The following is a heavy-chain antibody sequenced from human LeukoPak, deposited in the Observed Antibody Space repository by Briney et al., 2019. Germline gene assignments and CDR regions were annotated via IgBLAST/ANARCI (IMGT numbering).Heavy chain of an antibody. CDR3: ARGRPWFDP. CDR1: GGSFSGYY. Sequence: SETLSLTCAVYGGSFSGYYWSWIRQPPGKGLEWIGEINHSGSTNYNPSLKGRVTISVDTSKNQFSLKLSSVTAADTAVYYCARGRPWFDPWGQGTLVTVSS. CDR2: INHSGST. J-gene: IGHJ5*02. D-gene: IGHD6-6*01. V-gene: IGHV4-34*01.